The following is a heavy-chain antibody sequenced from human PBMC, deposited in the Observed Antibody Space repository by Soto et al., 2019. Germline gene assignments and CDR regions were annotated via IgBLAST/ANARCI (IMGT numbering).Heavy chain of an antibody. CDR2: FGVGGNYI. J-gene: IGHJ4*02. CDR1: GFTFSNHA. Sequence: GGSLRLSCAASGFTFSNHAMNWVHQDPGKGLEWVSGFGVGGNYIYYADSVKGRFTISRDNSKNTLYLQMNSLRAEDTAVYYCAKDAISGNQVWDYFDYWGQGTPVTVSS. CDR3: AKDAISGNQVWDYFDY. D-gene: IGHD7-27*01. V-gene: IGHV3-23*01.